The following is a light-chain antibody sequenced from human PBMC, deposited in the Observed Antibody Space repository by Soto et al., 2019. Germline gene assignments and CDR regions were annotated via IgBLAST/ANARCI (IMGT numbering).Light chain of an antibody. V-gene: IGKV1-5*03. CDR2: KAS. CDR1: QSISTW. J-gene: IGKJ1*01. CDR3: QQYNPSSRT. Sequence: DIQMTQSPSTLSAFVGDRVTITCRASQSISTWLAWYQQKPAKVPKLLIFKASSLQSGVPSRFSGSGSGTDFTLTISSLQPDDFATYYCQQYNPSSRTFGQGTKV.